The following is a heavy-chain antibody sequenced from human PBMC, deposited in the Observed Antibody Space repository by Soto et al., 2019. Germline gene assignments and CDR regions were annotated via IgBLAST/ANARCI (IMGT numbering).Heavy chain of an antibody. V-gene: IGHV5-51*01. J-gene: IGHJ5*02. CDR1: GYSFTSYW. Sequence: XESLKISCKGSGYSFTSYWIGWVRQMPGKGLEWMGIIYPGDSDTRYSPSFQGQVTISADKSISTAYLQWSSLKASDTAMYYCARRIGYCSSTSCPAWFDHWGQGTLVTVSS. CDR2: IYPGDSDT. CDR3: ARRIGYCSSTSCPAWFDH. D-gene: IGHD2-2*01.